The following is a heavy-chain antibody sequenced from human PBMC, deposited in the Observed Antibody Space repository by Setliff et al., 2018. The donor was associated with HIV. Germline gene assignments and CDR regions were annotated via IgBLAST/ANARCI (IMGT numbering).Heavy chain of an antibody. D-gene: IGHD6-6*01. CDR2: IYYSGTT. J-gene: IGHJ6*03. Sequence: PSETLSLTCTVSGGSISSGDYFLSWIRQAPGKGLEWIGCIYYSGTTKYNPSLKSRVTVSVDTSKNQFSLKLSSVTAADTAVYYCASEAWTSYRSSSGYYYYMDVWGKGTTVTVSS. V-gene: IGHV4-61*08. CDR1: GGSISSGDYF. CDR3: ASEAWTSYRSSSGYYYYMDV.